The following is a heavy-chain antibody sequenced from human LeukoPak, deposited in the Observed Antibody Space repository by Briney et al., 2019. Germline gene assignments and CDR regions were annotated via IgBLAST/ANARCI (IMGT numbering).Heavy chain of an antibody. CDR3: ARHNYFGGNFGDS. CDR1: GGSISSCSYR. D-gene: IGHD4-23*01. V-gene: IGHV4-39*01. J-gene: IGHJ4*02. CDR2: IYNSET. Sequence: SETLSLTCTVSGGSISSCSYRWGWIRQPPGKGLEWIGGIYNSETSYNPSLKSRVTISVDTSKNQISLKLSSVTAADTAVYYCARHNYFGGNFGDSWGQGILVTVSS.